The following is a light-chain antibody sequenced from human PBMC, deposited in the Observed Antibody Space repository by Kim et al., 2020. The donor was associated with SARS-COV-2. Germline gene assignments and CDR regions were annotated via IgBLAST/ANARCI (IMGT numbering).Light chain of an antibody. Sequence: AMGETVRCTGQGYIIASNYAIWYQHSPGQAPVLLIYGKNNRPSGIPDRFAGSRSGNTASLTSTGGQAEDEADYYCASRDSIRNHVVFGGGTQLTVL. J-gene: IGLJ2*01. CDR1: IIASNY. CDR2: GKN. V-gene: IGLV3-19*01. CDR3: ASRDSIRNHVV.